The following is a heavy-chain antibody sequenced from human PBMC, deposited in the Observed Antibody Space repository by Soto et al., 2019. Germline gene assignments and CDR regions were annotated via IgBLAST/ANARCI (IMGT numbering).Heavy chain of an antibody. CDR2: ISSSSSYI. CDR1: GFTFSSYS. CDR3: APVAGNI. D-gene: IGHD6-19*01. Sequence: EVQLVESGGGLVKPGGSLRLSCAASGFTFSSYSMNWVRQAPGKGLEWVSFISSSSSYIYYADSVKGRFTISRDNAKNALYPQMNSLGAGDTAVYYCAPVAGNIWGQGTLVTVSS. V-gene: IGHV3-21*01. J-gene: IGHJ4*02.